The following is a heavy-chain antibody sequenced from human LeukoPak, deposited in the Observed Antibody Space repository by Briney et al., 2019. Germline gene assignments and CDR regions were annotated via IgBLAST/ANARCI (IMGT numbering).Heavy chain of an antibody. CDR1: GFTFSSYN. CDR3: ASPFYSNYDLFDY. Sequence: GGSLRLSCAASGFTFSSYNMNWVCQAPGKGLEWVSSITSSNYIYYADSVKGRFTISRDNAKNSLYLQMNSLRAEDTAVYYCASPFYSNYDLFDYWGQGTLVTVSS. CDR2: ITSSNYI. D-gene: IGHD4-11*01. J-gene: IGHJ4*02. V-gene: IGHV3-21*01.